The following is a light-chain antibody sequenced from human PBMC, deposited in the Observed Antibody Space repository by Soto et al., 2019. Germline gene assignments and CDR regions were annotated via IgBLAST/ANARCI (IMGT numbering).Light chain of an antibody. J-gene: IGKJ1*01. Sequence: DIQMTQSPSTLSASVGDRVTITCRASQSMNDWLAWYQQKPGKAPKVLIYDASSLQSGVPSRFSGSGSGTEFTLTIDSLQSGDVAIYYCLRYNAFSQTFGQGTKVEI. CDR2: DAS. CDR3: LRYNAFSQT. V-gene: IGKV1-5*01. CDR1: QSMNDW.